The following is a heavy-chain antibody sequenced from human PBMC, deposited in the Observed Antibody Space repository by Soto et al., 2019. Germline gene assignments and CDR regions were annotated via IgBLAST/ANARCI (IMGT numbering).Heavy chain of an antibody. Sequence: EVHLLESGGGLVQPGGSLRLSCAASGFTFSSYAMNWVRQAPGEGLEWVSTISGSGGVTYYADSVKGRFTISRDNSKNTLYLQMNSLRAEDTAVYYCAKDRTGSSSWYYFDYWGQGTLFTVSS. CDR2: ISGSGGVT. D-gene: IGHD6-13*01. V-gene: IGHV3-23*01. J-gene: IGHJ4*02. CDR3: AKDRTGSSSWYYFDY. CDR1: GFTFSSYA.